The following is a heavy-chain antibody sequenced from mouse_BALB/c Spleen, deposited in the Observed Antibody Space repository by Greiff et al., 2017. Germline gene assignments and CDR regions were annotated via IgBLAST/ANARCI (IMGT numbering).Heavy chain of an antibody. J-gene: IGHJ2*01. D-gene: IGHD3-3*01. CDR1: GFTFSSYA. CDR3: AREAGDY. Sequence: EVQGVESGGGLVKPGGSLKLSCAASGFTFSSYAMSWVRQSPEKRLEWVAEISSGGSYTYYPDTVTGRFTISRDNAKNTLYLEMSSLRSEDTAMYYCAREAGDYWGQGTTLTVSS. CDR2: ISSGGSYT. V-gene: IGHV5-9-4*01.